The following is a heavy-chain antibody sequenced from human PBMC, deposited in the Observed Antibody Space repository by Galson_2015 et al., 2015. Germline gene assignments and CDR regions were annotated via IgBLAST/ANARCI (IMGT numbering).Heavy chain of an antibody. CDR3: ATVTVTTGAFDI. V-gene: IGHV1-24*01. CDR2: FDPEDGET. Sequence: SVKVSCKVSGYTLTELSMHWVRQAPGKGLEWMGGFDPEDGETIYAQKFQGRVTMTEDTSTDTAYMELSSLRSEDTAVYYCATVTVTTGAFDIWGQGTMVTVSS. J-gene: IGHJ3*02. CDR1: GYTLTELS. D-gene: IGHD4-17*01.